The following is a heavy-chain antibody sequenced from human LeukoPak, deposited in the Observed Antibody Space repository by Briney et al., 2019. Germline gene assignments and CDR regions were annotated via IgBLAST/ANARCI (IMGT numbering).Heavy chain of an antibody. CDR3: ARGKTPAVTTPFDY. CDR2: INSDGSST. CDR1: GFTFSSYA. J-gene: IGHJ4*02. D-gene: IGHD4-17*01. Sequence: GGSLRLSCAASGFTFSSYAMSWVRQAPGKGLVWVSRINSDGSSTSYADSVKGRFTISRDNAKNTLYLQMNSLRAEDTAVYYCARGKTPAVTTPFDYWGQGTLVTVSS. V-gene: IGHV3-74*01.